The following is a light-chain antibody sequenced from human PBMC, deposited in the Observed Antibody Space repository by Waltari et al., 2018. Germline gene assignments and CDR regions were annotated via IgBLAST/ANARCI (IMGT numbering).Light chain of an antibody. CDR3: ASWDDSLNGHWV. CDR2: RGD. CDR1: SSNIGGNL. J-gene: IGLJ3*02. Sequence: QSVLTQPPSASGTPGQRVTISCSGSSSNIGGNLVKWNQQLPGKAPKLLIYRGDQRPSGVPDRFSGSKSGTSASLAISGLQSEDEADYYCASWDDSLNGHWVFGGGTKVTVL. V-gene: IGLV1-44*01.